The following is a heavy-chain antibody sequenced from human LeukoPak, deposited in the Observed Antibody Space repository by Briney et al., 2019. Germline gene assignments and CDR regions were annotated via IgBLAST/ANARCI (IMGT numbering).Heavy chain of an antibody. J-gene: IGHJ6*04. CDR3: ARDDGDV. V-gene: IGHV3-7*01. CDR2: INEDGSGQ. Sequence: QPGGSLRLSCVSSGFTFSNYWMKWVRQAPGKGLEWVASINEDGSGQFSVGSVKDRITISRDNTRNSLDLQINSLTVEDTAIYYCARDDGDVWGTGTTVTVSS. CDR1: GFTFSNYW.